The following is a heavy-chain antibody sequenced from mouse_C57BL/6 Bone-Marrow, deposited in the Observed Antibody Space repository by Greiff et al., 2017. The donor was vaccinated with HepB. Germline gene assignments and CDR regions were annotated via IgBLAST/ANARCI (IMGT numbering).Heavy chain of an antibody. D-gene: IGHD1-1*01. J-gene: IGHJ1*03. CDR1: GFTFSDYY. CDR2: ISNGGGST. CDR3: AILPGFDV. Sequence: EVKLMESGGGLVQPGGSLKLSCAASGFTFSDYYMYWVRQTPEKRLEWVAYISNGGGSTYYPDTVKGRFTISRDNAKNTLYLQMSRLKSEDTAMYYCAILPGFDVWGTGTTVTVSS. V-gene: IGHV5-12*01.